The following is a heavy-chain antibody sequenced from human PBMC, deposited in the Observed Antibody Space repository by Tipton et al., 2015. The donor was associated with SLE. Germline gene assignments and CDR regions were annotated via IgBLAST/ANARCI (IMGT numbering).Heavy chain of an antibody. CDR1: GFTFSSYE. CDR2: ISSSGSTI. D-gene: IGHD4-17*01. V-gene: IGHV3-48*03. J-gene: IGHJ3*02. Sequence: SLRLSCAASGFTFSSYEMNWVRQAPGKGLEWVSYISSSGSTIYYADYVKGRFNISRDNAKNSLYLQMNSLRAEDTAVYYCAKDQGMTTVTTPHDAFDIWCQVTMVTISS. CDR3: AKDQGMTTVTTPHDAFDI.